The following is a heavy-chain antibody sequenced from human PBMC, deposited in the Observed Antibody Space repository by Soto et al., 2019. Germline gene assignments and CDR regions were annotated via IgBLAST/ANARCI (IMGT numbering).Heavy chain of an antibody. V-gene: IGHV4-30-4*01. J-gene: IGHJ4*02. CDR3: ARAGGVIGDYGDYDYFDY. Sequence: SETLSLTCTVSGGSISSGDYYWSWIRQPPGKGLEWIGYIYYSGSTYYNPSLKSRVTISVDTSKNQFSLKLSSVTAADTAVYYCARAGGVIGDYGDYDYFDYWGQGTLVTVSS. D-gene: IGHD4-17*01. CDR2: IYYSGST. CDR1: GGSISSGDYY.